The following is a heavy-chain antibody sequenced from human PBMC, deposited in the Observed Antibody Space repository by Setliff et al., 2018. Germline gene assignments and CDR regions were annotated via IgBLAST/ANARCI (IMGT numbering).Heavy chain of an antibody. CDR2: IYTSGST. V-gene: IGHV4-61*02. CDR3: ARGRGYSYGSTFHYYYGMDV. Sequence: SETLSLTCTVSGGSISSGSYYWSWIRQPAGKGLEWIGRIYTSGSTNYHPSLKSRVTISVDTSKNQFSLKLSSVTAADTAVYYCARGRGYSYGSTFHYYYGMDVWGQGTTVTVSS. J-gene: IGHJ6*02. D-gene: IGHD5-18*01. CDR1: GGSISSGSYY.